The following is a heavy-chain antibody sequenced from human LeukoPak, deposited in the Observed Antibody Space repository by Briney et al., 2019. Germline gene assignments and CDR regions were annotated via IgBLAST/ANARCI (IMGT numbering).Heavy chain of an antibody. J-gene: IGHJ5*02. CDR1: GYSISTTSHY. CDR3: ARSSSSSPGWFDP. Sequence: PSETLSLTCGVSGYSISTTSHYWGWIRQPPGGGLEWIGSIYYSGSTYYNPSLKSRVTISVDTSKDQFSLKLSSVTAADTAVYYCARSSSSSPGWFDPWGQGTLVTVSS. D-gene: IGHD6-6*01. V-gene: IGHV4-39*07. CDR2: IYYSGST.